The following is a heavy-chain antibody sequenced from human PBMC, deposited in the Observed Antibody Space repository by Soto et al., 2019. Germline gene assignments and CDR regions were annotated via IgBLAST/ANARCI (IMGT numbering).Heavy chain of an antibody. D-gene: IGHD3-9*01. J-gene: IGHJ4*02. Sequence: PGESLKISCKGSGYSFTSYWVGWVRQMPGKGLEWMGIIYPGDSDVRYSPSFQGQVTISADKSISTAYLQWSSLKASDTAMYYCARHRTTYYDILTGYLVGGWVDYWGQGTLVTVS. CDR1: GYSFTSYW. CDR2: IYPGDSDV. V-gene: IGHV5-51*01. CDR3: ARHRTTYYDILTGYLVGGWVDY.